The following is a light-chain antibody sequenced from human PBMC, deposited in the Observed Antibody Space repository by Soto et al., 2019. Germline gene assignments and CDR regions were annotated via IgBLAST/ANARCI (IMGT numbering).Light chain of an antibody. J-gene: IGLJ3*02. CDR3: SSYTSSSTRV. V-gene: IGLV2-14*01. Sequence: QSVLTQPASVSGSPGQSITISCTGTSSDVGGYNYVSWYQQHPGKAPKLMIYEVSNRPSGVSNRFSGSKSGNTASLTISGLQAEDEADYYCSSYTSSSTRVFGGGIKHTVL. CDR1: SSDVGGYNY. CDR2: EVS.